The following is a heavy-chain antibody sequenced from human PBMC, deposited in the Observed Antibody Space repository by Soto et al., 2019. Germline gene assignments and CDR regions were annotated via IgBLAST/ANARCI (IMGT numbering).Heavy chain of an antibody. CDR1: GLTFRIYG. Sequence: PGGSMRLSCAASGLTFRIYGMDWVRQEPGKGLEWVAVISYDGNNKYYADSVKGRFTISRDDSKNKLYLQMNTLRAEDTAVYYCAKRGPTSSSGWFSIDYWGQGTLVTVSS. J-gene: IGHJ4*02. V-gene: IGHV3-30*18. D-gene: IGHD6-19*01. CDR3: AKRGPTSSSGWFSIDY. CDR2: ISYDGNNK.